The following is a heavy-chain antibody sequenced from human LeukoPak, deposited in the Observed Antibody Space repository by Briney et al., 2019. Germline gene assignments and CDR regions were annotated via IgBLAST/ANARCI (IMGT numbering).Heavy chain of an antibody. V-gene: IGHV3-23*01. Sequence: EGSLRISCAASGYNFSRYAMSWVRQAPAKGLEWLSAISGSGGSTYYADSVKCRFTISRDNSKNTLYLQMNSLRAEDTAVYYCGRLKLVDYWGQVTLVTVSS. CDR3: GRLKLVDY. J-gene: IGHJ4*02. CDR2: ISGSGGST. D-gene: IGHD1-7*01. CDR1: GYNFSRYA.